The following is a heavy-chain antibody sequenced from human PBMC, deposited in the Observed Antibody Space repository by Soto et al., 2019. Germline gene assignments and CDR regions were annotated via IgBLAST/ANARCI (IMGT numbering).Heavy chain of an antibody. Sequence: SSVKVSCQTSGYTFSNYGITWARQAPGQPLEWLGWISLYSDGTNYAQKFQGRVSMTTDTSTTTAYMELRSLRSDDTAVYYCARVVPGAEAWFGPWGQGKLVTVSS. J-gene: IGHJ5*02. CDR2: ISLYSDGT. CDR1: GYTFSNYG. V-gene: IGHV1-18*01. D-gene: IGHD2-2*01. CDR3: ARVVPGAEAWFGP.